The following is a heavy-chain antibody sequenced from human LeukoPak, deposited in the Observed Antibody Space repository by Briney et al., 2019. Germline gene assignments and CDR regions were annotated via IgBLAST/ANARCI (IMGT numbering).Heavy chain of an antibody. CDR3: AKFVAGDLWYFDL. Sequence: PGGSLRLSCAASGFTFSSYAMSWVRQAPGRGLEWVSGISGRGSSTYHADSVKGRSTISRDNSKNTLYLQMNSLRAEDTAVYYCAKFVAGDLWYFDLWGRGTLVTVSS. D-gene: IGHD7-27*01. CDR2: ISGRGSST. CDR1: GFTFSSYA. J-gene: IGHJ2*01. V-gene: IGHV3-23*01.